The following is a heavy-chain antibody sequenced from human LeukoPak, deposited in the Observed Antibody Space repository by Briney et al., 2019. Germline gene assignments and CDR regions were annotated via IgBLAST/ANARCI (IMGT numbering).Heavy chain of an antibody. J-gene: IGHJ6*03. D-gene: IGHD6-13*01. CDR2: ISSSSSYI. V-gene: IGHV3-21*01. CDR1: GFTFSSYS. CDR3: ARGIAVAAYYYYMDV. Sequence: GESLRLSCVASGFTFSSYSMNWVRQAPGKGLEWVSSISSSSSYIYYADSVKGRFTISRDNAKNSLYLQMNSLRAEDTAVYYCARGIAVAAYYYYMDVWGKGTTVTVSS.